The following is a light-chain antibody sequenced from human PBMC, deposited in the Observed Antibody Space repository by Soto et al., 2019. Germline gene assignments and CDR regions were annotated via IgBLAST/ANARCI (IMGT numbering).Light chain of an antibody. J-gene: IGKJ1*01. CDR3: QQYGGSLKWA. Sequence: EIVLTQSPGTLSLSPGERATLSCRASQSIARSYLVWYQQRPGQAPRLLIHATSSRATGIPDRFSGSGSGTDFTLTISRLEPEDFAVYYCQQYGGSLKWAFGQGTKVEIK. V-gene: IGKV3-20*01. CDR1: QSIARSY. CDR2: ATS.